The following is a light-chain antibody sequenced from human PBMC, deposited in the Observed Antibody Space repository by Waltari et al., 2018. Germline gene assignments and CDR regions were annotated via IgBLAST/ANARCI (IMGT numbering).Light chain of an antibody. V-gene: IGKV4-1*01. J-gene: IGKJ1*01. Sequence: DIVMTQSPDSLAVSLGERATINCKSSQSVLYSSNNKNYLAWYQQKPGQPPKLLIYWASTRESELPNSFSCSVSVTYFTLTIRSLQAEDVAVYYCQQYYRTPTWTFGQGTKVEIK. CDR2: WAS. CDR1: QSVLYSSNNKNY. CDR3: QQYYRTPTWT.